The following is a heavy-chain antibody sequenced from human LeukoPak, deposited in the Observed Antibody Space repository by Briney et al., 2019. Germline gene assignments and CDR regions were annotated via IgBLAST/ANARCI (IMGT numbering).Heavy chain of an antibody. Sequence: PGGSLRLSCAASGFTVSSNYMSWVRQAPGKGLEWVSVIYSGGSTYYADSVKGRFTISRDNSKNTLYLQMNSLRAEDTAVYYCARDIGSGYFDFYMDVWGKGTTVTISS. CDR2: IYSGGST. D-gene: IGHD3-22*01. J-gene: IGHJ6*03. V-gene: IGHV3-66*01. CDR3: ARDIGSGYFDFYMDV. CDR1: GFTVSSNY.